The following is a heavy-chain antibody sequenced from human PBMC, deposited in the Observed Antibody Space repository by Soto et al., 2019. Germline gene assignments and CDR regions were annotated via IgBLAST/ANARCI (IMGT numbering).Heavy chain of an antibody. D-gene: IGHD3-22*01. J-gene: IGHJ4*02. CDR2: ISAYNGNT. V-gene: IGHV1-18*01. Sequence: GASVKVSCKASGYTFTSYGISWVRQAPGQGLEWMGWISAYNGNTNYAQKLQGRVTMTTDTSTSTAYMELRSLRSDDTAVYYCARDQGHYYDSSGYSRWGQGTLVTVSS. CDR1: GYTFTSYG. CDR3: ARDQGHYYDSSGYSR.